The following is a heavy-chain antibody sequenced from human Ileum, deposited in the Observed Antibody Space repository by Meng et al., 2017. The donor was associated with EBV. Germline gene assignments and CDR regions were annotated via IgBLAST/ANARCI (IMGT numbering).Heavy chain of an antibody. D-gene: IGHD1-26*01. Sequence: VQPQPAGPGLVRPSETLSLTCTVSGASVTSSGYYWSWLRQSPGKGLEWLGYVNYNGDSTYNPSLKSRVTIFIDTSKKQFYLNLTSATAADTAIYYCARDLRVGGAFDYWGQGTLVTVSS. CDR2: VNYNGDS. CDR3: ARDLRVGGAFDY. V-gene: IGHV4-61*08. J-gene: IGHJ4*02. CDR1: GASVTSSGYY.